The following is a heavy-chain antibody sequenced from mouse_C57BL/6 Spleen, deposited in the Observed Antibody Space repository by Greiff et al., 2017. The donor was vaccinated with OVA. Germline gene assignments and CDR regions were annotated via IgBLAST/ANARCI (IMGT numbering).Heavy chain of an antibody. CDR1: GYTFTDYY. CDR3: AREDGNYDYYAMDY. CDR2: IGPGSGST. V-gene: IGHV1-77*01. J-gene: IGHJ4*01. D-gene: IGHD2-1*01. Sequence: QVQLQQSGAELVKPGASVKISCKASGYTFTDYYINWVKQRPGQGLAWIGKIGPGSGSTYYNEKFKGKATLTADKSSSTAYMQLSSLTSEDSAVYFCAREDGNYDYYAMDYWGQGTSVTVSS.